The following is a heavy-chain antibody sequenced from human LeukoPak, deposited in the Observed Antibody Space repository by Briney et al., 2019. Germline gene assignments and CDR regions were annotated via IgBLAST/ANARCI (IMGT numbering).Heavy chain of an antibody. CDR1: GGSISSYY. V-gene: IGHV4-59*01. CDR3: ARDRDLGDAFDI. CDR2: IYYSGST. Sequence: SETLSLTCTVSGGSISSYYWSWIRQPPGKALEWIGYIYYSGSTNYNPSLKSRVTISVDTSKNQFSLKLSSVTAAETAVYYCARDRDLGDAFDIWGQGTMVTVSS. D-gene: IGHD3-16*01. J-gene: IGHJ3*02.